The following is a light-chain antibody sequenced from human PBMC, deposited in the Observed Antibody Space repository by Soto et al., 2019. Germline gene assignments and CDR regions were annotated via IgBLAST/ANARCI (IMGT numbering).Light chain of an antibody. Sequence: QSALTQPVSMSGSPGQSITISCTGTSSDVGGYDYVSWYQQHPGKAPKLIIYEVSNRPSGVSNRFSGSKSANTASLTISGLQAEDEADYYCLSKRSDTTEVFGTGTKVT. J-gene: IGLJ1*01. CDR1: SSDVGGYDY. CDR3: LSKRSDTTEV. V-gene: IGLV2-14*01. CDR2: EVS.